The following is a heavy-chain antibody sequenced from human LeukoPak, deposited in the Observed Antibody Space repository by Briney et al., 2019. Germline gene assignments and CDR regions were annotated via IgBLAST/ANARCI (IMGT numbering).Heavy chain of an antibody. CDR2: INPNSGGT. CDR1: GYTFTGYY. Sequence: GASVKVSCKASGYTFTGYYMHWVRQAPGQGLEWMGWINPNSGGTNYAQKFQGRVTMTRDTSISTAYVGLSRLRSDDTAVYYCVPSGSYLYYFDYWGQGTLVTVSS. D-gene: IGHD1-26*01. CDR3: VPSGSYLYYFDY. J-gene: IGHJ4*02. V-gene: IGHV1-2*02.